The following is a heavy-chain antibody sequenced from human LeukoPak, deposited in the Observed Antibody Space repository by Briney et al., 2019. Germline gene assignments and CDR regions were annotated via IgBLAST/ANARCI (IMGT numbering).Heavy chain of an antibody. V-gene: IGHV3-7*01. CDR3: ARADTDIVVVPAAFLAFRYYYMDV. Sequence: GGSLRLSCAASGFTFSSYWMSWVRQAPGKGLEWVANIKQDGSEKYYVDSVKGRFTISRDNAKNSLYLQMNSLRAEDTAVYYCARADTDIVVVPAAFLAFRYYYMDVWGKGTTVTVSS. CDR2: IKQDGSEK. CDR1: GFTFSSYW. J-gene: IGHJ6*03. D-gene: IGHD2-2*01.